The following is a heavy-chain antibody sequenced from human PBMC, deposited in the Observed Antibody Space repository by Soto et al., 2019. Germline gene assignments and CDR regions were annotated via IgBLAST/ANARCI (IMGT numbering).Heavy chain of an antibody. V-gene: IGHV4-34*01. CDR2: ISHNGGT. J-gene: IGHJ6*02. CDR1: GGSFSGYY. D-gene: IGHD4-17*01. CDR3: ARGATTVEHSYYYGTDV. Sequence: PSETLSLTCAVNGGSFSGYYWSWIRQTPNKGLEWIGEISHNGGTTYNPSLKSRVTISIDTSKNQFSLQLNSVSAADTAVYYCARGATTVEHSYYYGTDVWGQGTTVTVSS.